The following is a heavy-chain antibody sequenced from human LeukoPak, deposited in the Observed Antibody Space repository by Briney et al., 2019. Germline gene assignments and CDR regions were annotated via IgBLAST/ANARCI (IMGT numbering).Heavy chain of an antibody. J-gene: IGHJ3*02. CDR1: GFTFSSYG. D-gene: IGHD3-10*01. CDR3: AKDLEVYYGSGDEAFDI. Sequence: PGGSLRLSCAASGFTFSSYGLHWVRQAPGKGLEWVAFIRYDGSNKYYADSVKGRFTISRDNSKNTLYLQMNSLRAEDTAVYYCAKDLEVYYGSGDEAFDIWGQGTMVTVSS. CDR2: IRYDGSNK. V-gene: IGHV3-30*02.